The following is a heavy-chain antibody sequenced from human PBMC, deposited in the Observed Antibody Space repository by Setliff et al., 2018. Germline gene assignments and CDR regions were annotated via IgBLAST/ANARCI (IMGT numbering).Heavy chain of an antibody. V-gene: IGHV1-18*01. D-gene: IGHD2-8*01. Sequence: VASVKVSCKASGYTFISYGISWVRQAPGQGLEWMGWISPHTGNTFYAPQFQGRLVMTTDTSTNTAYMELRNLTSDDTAMYFCERLVRYCTRVTCQRSSDGDFWGQGTPVTVSS. CDR1: GYTFISYG. J-gene: IGHJ4*02. CDR3: ERLVRYCTRVTCQRSSDGDF. CDR2: ISPHTGNT.